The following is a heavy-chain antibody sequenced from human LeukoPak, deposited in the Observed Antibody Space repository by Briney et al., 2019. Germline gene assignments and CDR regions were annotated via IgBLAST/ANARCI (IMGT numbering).Heavy chain of an antibody. CDR3: SRQGELAIDY. V-gene: IGHV4-59*08. CDR2: IYNTGRT. J-gene: IGHJ4*02. CDR1: GCSITTYY. D-gene: IGHD1-26*01. Sequence: SETLSLTCSVSGCSITTYYWSWIRQSPGQGLEWIGFIYNTGRTNYNPSLQSRVTMSIDTSKNQFSLKLSSVTAADTAVYYCSRQGELAIDYWGQGTLVTVSS.